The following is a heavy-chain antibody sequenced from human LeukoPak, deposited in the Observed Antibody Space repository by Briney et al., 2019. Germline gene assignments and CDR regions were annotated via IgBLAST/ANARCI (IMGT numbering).Heavy chain of an antibody. J-gene: IGHJ4*02. CDR3: AREGRQDYVYFDC. CDR2: INYSGNT. D-gene: IGHD4-17*01. Sequence: TSETLSLTCTVSGDSISSYYWSWLRQPPGKGLEWMGYINYSGNTNYNPSLKSRVTISVDTSKNQFSLRLTSVTAADTAVYYCAREGRQDYVYFDCWGQGTLVTVSS. CDR1: GDSISSYY. V-gene: IGHV4-59*01.